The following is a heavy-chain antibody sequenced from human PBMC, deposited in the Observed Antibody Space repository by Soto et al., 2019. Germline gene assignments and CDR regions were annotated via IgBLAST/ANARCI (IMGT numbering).Heavy chain of an antibody. Sequence: SVKVSCKASGGTFSSYAISWVRQAPGQGLEWMGGIIPIFGTANYAQKFQGRVTITADESTSTAYMELSSLRAEDTAVYYCAKDYYYDSSGYSEPGDAFDLWGQGTMVTVSS. J-gene: IGHJ3*01. CDR1: GGTFSSYA. CDR2: IIPIFGTA. CDR3: AKDYYYDSSGYSEPGDAFDL. V-gene: IGHV1-69*13. D-gene: IGHD3-22*01.